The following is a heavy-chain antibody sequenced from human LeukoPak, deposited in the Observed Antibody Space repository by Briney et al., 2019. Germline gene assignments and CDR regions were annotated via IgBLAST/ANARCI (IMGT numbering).Heavy chain of an antibody. J-gene: IGHJ4*02. CDR3: AKSLAARQYYFDY. Sequence: GGSLRLPCAASGLTFSNYGMHWVRQAPGRGLEWVAFIRYDGSNKYYADSVKGRFTISRDNSKNTLYLQMNSLRAEDTAVYYCAKSLAARQYYFDYWGQGTLVTVSS. CDR2: IRYDGSNK. CDR1: GLTFSNYG. V-gene: IGHV3-30*02. D-gene: IGHD6-6*01.